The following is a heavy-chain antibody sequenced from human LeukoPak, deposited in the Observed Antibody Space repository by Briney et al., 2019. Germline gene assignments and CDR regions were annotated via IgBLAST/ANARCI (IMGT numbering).Heavy chain of an antibody. CDR2: IYYSGST. CDR1: GGSINSYY. D-gene: IGHD3-10*01. V-gene: IGHV4-59*01. CDR3: ARTSRHFYGSGSYLTPWPADMGV. J-gene: IGHJ6*02. Sequence: SETLSLTCTVSGGSINSYYWTWIRQPPRKGLEWIGYIYYSGSTHYNSSLNSRVTISMDTSKNHFSLKLSSVTAADTAIYYFARTSRHFYGSGSYLTPWPADMGVWGQGTKVTVSS.